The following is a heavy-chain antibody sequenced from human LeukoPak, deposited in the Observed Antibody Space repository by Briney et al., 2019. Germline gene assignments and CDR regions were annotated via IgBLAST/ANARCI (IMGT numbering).Heavy chain of an antibody. Sequence: PGGSLRLSCAASGFTFSSYGMHWVRQAPGKGLEWVAVISYDGSNKYYADSVKGRFTISRDNSKNTLYLQMNSLRAEDTAVYYCARDEDHAAAYWGQGTLVTISS. CDR2: ISYDGSNK. CDR1: GFTFSSYG. CDR3: ARDEDHAAAY. D-gene: IGHD2-15*01. V-gene: IGHV3-30*03. J-gene: IGHJ4*02.